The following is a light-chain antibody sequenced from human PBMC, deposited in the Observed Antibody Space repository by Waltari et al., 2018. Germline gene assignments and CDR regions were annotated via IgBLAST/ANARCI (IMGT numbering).Light chain of an antibody. CDR2: SNN. CDR3: AAWDDSLNGSVV. Sequence: QSVLTQPPSASGTPGQRVTISCSGSSSNIGSNTVNWYQQLPGTAPKPPIYSNNQRPSGVPDRFSGSKSGTSASLAISGLQSEDEADYYCAAWDDSLNGSVVFGGGTKLTVL. J-gene: IGLJ2*01. V-gene: IGLV1-44*01. CDR1: SSNIGSNT.